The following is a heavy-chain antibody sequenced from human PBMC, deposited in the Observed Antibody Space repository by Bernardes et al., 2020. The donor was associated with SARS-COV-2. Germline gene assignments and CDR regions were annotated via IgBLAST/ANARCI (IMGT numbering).Heavy chain of an antibody. CDR2: INSDGSST. CDR1: GFTFSSYW. D-gene: IGHD3-22*01. V-gene: IGHV3-74*01. Sequence: GGSLRLSCAASGFTFSSYWMHWVRQAPGKGLVWVSRINSDGSSTSYADSVKGRFTISRDNAKNTLYLQMNSLRAEDTAVYYCAREKNYYDSSGYYPPHFDYWGQGTLVTVSS. CDR3: AREKNYYDSSGYYPPHFDY. J-gene: IGHJ4*02.